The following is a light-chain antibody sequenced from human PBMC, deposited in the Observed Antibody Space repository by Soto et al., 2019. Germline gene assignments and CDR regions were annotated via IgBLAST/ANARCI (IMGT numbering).Light chain of an antibody. CDR3: QQYDSYSYT. CDR1: QTITGS. V-gene: IGKV1-5*03. CDR2: AAS. J-gene: IGKJ2*01. Sequence: DIQITQSPSTLSASLGDRVTITCRTSQTITGSLAWYQQKPGKAPKLLVFAASALESEVPSRFSGGGSGTEFTLTISSLQPDDFATYYCQQYDSYSYTCGQGTKLEIK.